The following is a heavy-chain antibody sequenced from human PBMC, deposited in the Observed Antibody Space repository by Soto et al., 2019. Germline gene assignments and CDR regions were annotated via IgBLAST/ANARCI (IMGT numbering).Heavy chain of an antibody. CDR2: IIPIFGTA. V-gene: IGHV1-69*13. Sequence: SVKVSCKASGGTFSSYAISWVRQAPGQGLEWMGGIIPIFGTANYAQKFQGRVTITADESTSTAYMELSGLRSEDTAVYYCARGLGYCSSTSCFLDYWGQGTLVTVSS. CDR3: ARGLGYCSSTSCFLDY. CDR1: GGTFSSYA. J-gene: IGHJ4*02. D-gene: IGHD2-2*01.